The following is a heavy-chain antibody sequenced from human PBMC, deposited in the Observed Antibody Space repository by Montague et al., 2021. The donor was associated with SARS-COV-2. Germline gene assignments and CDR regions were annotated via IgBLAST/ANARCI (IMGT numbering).Heavy chain of an antibody. Sequence: SETLSLTCGVYGGSFGDDHWSWIRQPPGKGLEWIGDIKQSGSTNYNPSLKSRVTISVDTSKNQFSLKLTSVTAADTAVYFCARGHLSVSVIAVVFTSASYCFDYWGQGAQVTVSS. D-gene: IGHD3-22*01. CDR2: IKQSGST. CDR3: ARGHLSVSVIAVVFTSASYCFDY. CDR1: GGSFGDDH. J-gene: IGHJ4*02. V-gene: IGHV4-34*01.